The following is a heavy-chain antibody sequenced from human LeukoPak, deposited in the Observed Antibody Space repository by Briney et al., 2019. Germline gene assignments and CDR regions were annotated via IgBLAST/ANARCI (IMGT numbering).Heavy chain of an antibody. Sequence: PSETLSLTCTASGGSISSYYWSWIRQPPGKGLEWIGYIYYSGSTNYNPSLKSRVTISVDTSKSQFSLKLSSVTAADTAVYYCASNWNYVGWFDPWGQGTLVTVSS. V-gene: IGHV4-59*01. CDR1: GGSISSYY. CDR2: IYYSGST. D-gene: IGHD1-7*01. J-gene: IGHJ5*02. CDR3: ASNWNYVGWFDP.